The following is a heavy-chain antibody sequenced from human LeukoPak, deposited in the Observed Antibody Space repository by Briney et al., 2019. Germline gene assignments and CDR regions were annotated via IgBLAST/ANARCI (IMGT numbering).Heavy chain of an antibody. CDR1: GFTFSSYS. V-gene: IGHV3-21*01. D-gene: IGHD3-16*01. Sequence: TGGSLRLSCAASGFTFSSYSMNWVRLAPGKGLEWVSSISSSSSYIYYADSVQGRFTISRDNAKNSLYLQMNSLRAEDTAVYYWGRGGSGRPLFGYGGKEPRVTV. J-gene: IGHJ4*02. CDR2: ISSSSSYI. CDR3: GRGGSGRPLFGY.